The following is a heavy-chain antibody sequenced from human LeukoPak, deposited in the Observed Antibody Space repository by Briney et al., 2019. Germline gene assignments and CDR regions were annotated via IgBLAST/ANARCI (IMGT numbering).Heavy chain of an antibody. CDR3: ARGEYYGSGSPPDY. CDR2: INHSGST. Sequence: SETLSLTCAVYGGSFSGYYWSWIRQPPGKGPEWIGEINHSGSTNYNPSLKSRVTISVDTSKNQFSLKLSSVTAADTAVYYCARGEYYGSGSPPDYWGQGTLVTVSS. J-gene: IGHJ4*02. V-gene: IGHV4-34*01. CDR1: GGSFSGYY. D-gene: IGHD3-10*01.